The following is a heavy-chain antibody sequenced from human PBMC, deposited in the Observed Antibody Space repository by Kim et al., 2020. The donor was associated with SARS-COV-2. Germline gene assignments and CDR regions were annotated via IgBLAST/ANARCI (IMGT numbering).Heavy chain of an antibody. D-gene: IGHD2-2*01. V-gene: IGHV4-39*01. Sequence: SLKRRVTISVDTSKTQFSLKLSSVTAADTAVYYCAAYCSSTSCYVGNFDYWGQGTLVTVSS. J-gene: IGHJ4*02. CDR3: AAYCSSTSCYVGNFDY.